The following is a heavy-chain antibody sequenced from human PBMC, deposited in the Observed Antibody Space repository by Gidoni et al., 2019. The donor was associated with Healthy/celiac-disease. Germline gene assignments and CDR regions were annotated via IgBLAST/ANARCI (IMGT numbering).Heavy chain of an antibody. CDR2: IKSKTDGGTT. Sequence: VQLVEPGGGLVKTGGSLRLLCAASGFTFSNAWMSWVRQAPGKGLDRVGRIKSKTDGGTTDYAAPVKGRFTISRDDSKNTLYLQMNSLKTEDTAVYYCTTGRFLEWFGYWGQGTLVTVSS. J-gene: IGHJ4*02. CDR1: GFTFSNAW. CDR3: TTGRFLEWFGY. D-gene: IGHD3-3*01. V-gene: IGHV3-15*01.